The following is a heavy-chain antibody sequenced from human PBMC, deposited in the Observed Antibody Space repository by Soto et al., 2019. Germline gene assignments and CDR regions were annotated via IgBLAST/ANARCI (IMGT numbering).Heavy chain of an antibody. J-gene: IGHJ6*02. V-gene: IGHV1-2*02. CDR2: IDPDSGDT. CDR3: ARSHSAYYYYGMDA. CDR1: RYTFTGYY. Sequence: VQSGTEMKTPGASVKVTCKTSRYTFTGYYMHWVRQAPGRGLELMGWIDPDSGDTNYVQKFQGRVTMTRDTSSATAYLEVSGLRRDDTAIYYCARSHSAYYYYGMDAWGQGTAVSVSS.